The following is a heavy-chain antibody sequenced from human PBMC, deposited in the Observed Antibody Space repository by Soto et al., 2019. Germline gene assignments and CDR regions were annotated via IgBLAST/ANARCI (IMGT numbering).Heavy chain of an antibody. V-gene: IGHV4-31*03. CDR2: IYYSGST. CDR1: GGSISSGGYY. Sequence: SETLSLTCTVSGGSISSGGYYWSWIRQHPGKGLEWIGYIYYSGSTYYNPSLKSRVTISVDTSKNQFSLKLSSVTAADTAVYYCARESVVRGVMTFDYWGQGTLVNVSS. CDR3: ARESVVRGVMTFDY. J-gene: IGHJ4*02. D-gene: IGHD3-10*01.